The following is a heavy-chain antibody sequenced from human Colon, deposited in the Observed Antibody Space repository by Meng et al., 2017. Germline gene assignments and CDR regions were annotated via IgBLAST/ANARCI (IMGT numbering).Heavy chain of an antibody. CDR3: ARGTSRITMLIC. CDR1: GGSISGSSYY. CDR2: IYYSGST. V-gene: IGHV4-39*07. D-gene: IGHD3-10*01. J-gene: IGHJ4*02. Sequence: SETLSLTCTVPGGSISGSSYYWVWIRQPPGKGLEWIGNIYYSGSTYYNPSLKSRATISVDGSKNQFSLKLSSVTAADTAIYYCARGTSRITMLICWGQGTLVTVSS.